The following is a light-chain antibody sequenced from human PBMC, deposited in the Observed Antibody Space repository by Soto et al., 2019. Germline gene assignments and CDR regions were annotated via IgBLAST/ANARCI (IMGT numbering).Light chain of an antibody. Sequence: EMVMAQNPGSLSLCPGERATLSCRASQSVSSGYLAWYQQKPGQAPRLLIYDASNRATGIPARFSGSGSGTDFTLTISSLEPEDFAVYYCQQRTNWPAFGQGTRLEIK. V-gene: IGKV3-11*01. J-gene: IGKJ5*01. CDR3: QQRTNWPA. CDR2: DAS. CDR1: QSVSSGY.